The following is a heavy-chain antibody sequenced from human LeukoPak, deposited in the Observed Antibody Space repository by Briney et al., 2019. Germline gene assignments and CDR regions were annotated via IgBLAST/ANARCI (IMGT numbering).Heavy chain of an antibody. CDR3: ARERHLDY. J-gene: IGHJ4*02. V-gene: IGHV3-7*01. Sequence: PGGSLRLSCAASGFTFSSYAMSWVRQAPGKGLEWVANIKQDGSDKYYVDSVKGRFTISRDNAKNSLYLQMNSLRAEDTAVYYCARERHLDYWGQGTLVTVSS. CDR1: GFTFSSYA. CDR2: IKQDGSDK. D-gene: IGHD6-25*01.